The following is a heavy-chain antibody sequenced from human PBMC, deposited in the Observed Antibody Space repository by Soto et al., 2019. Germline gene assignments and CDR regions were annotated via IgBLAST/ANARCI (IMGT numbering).Heavy chain of an antibody. CDR2: INDDGSST. D-gene: IGHD1-1*01. CDR3: TRGPRSTSTGTVAF. J-gene: IGHJ4*02. Sequence: PGGSLRLSCAASGFTFSMYWMRWVRQAPGKGPEWVSRINDDGSSTNYADSVKGRFTISRDNAKNTLYLQMNDLRAEDTAFYYCTRGPRSTSTGTVAFWGQGTLVTVSS. V-gene: IGHV3-74*01. CDR1: GFTFSMYW.